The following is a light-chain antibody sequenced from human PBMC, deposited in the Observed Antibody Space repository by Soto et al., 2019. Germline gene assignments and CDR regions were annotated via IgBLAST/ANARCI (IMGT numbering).Light chain of an antibody. CDR3: QQYHNWPIT. Sequence: PGERATLSCRASQSVSSNLAWHQQKPGQAPRILMYDASTRATGISARFSGSGSGTEFTLTISSLQSEDFAVYYCQQYHNWPITFGQGTRLEIK. CDR1: QSVSSN. CDR2: DAS. V-gene: IGKV3-15*01. J-gene: IGKJ5*01.